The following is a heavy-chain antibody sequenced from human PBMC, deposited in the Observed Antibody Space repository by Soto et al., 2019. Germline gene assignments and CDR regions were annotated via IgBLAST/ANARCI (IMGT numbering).Heavy chain of an antibody. CDR2: ITGSGGNT. CDR3: AKDRIFSSSWGVFDY. J-gene: IGHJ4*02. CDR1: GFTFSSYS. D-gene: IGHD6-13*01. Sequence: EVQLLESGGNLVQPGGSMRLSCAASGFTFSSYSMSWVHQAPGKGLEWVSGITGSGGNTFYADSVKGRFTISRDNSRNTLYLQMNSLKVEDTAVYYCAKDRIFSSSWGVFDYWGQGTLVTVSS. V-gene: IGHV3-23*01.